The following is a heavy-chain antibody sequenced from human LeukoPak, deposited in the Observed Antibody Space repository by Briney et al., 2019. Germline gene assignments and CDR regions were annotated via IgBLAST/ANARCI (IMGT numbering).Heavy chain of an antibody. CDR2: IYHTGRT. CDR3: VRHPGYTSRYGVDV. V-gene: IGHV4-30-2*01. Sequence: SETLSLTCAVSGGSIIVAAYSWSWIRQPPGKGLEWVGYIYHTGRTYSNPSLKSRVTVSVDRSKNQFSLKLSSVTAADTAVYYCVRHPGYTSRYGVDVWGRGTTVTVSS. J-gene: IGHJ6*02. D-gene: IGHD5-12*01. CDR1: GGSIIVAAYS.